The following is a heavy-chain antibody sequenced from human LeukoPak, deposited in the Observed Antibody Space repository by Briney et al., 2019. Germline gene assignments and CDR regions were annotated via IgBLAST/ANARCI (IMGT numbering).Heavy chain of an antibody. Sequence: GGSLRLSCAASGFTFSSYWMSWVRQAPGKGLERVANIKQDGSEKYYVDSVKGRFTISRDNAKNSLYMQMNSLRAEDTAVYYCARADYYGSGSYYKDYWGQGTLVTVSS. D-gene: IGHD3-10*01. V-gene: IGHV3-7*01. CDR1: GFTFSSYW. CDR2: IKQDGSEK. CDR3: ARADYYGSGSYYKDY. J-gene: IGHJ4*02.